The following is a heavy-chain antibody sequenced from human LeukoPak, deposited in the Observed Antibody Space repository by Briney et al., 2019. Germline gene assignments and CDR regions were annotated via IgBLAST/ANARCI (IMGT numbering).Heavy chain of an antibody. CDR1: GGSFSGYY. Sequence: SETLSLTYAVYGGSFSGYYWSWIRQPPGKGLEWIGEFNHSGSTNYNPSLKSRVTISVDTSKNQFSLKLSSVTAADTAVYYCARVVENSGSWYGYYYYYYMDVWGKGTTVTVSS. CDR3: ARVVENSGSWYGYYYYYYMDV. CDR2: FNHSGST. V-gene: IGHV4-34*01. D-gene: IGHD6-13*01. J-gene: IGHJ6*03.